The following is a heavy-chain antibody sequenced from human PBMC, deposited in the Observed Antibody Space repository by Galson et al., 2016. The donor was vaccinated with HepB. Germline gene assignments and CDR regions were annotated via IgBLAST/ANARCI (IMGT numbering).Heavy chain of an antibody. Sequence: CAISGDSVTSDNTCWNWIRQSPWRGLEWLGRTYYRSKWFNDYADSVKSRITVTSDTSKNQFSLQLDSVTPDDTATYFCTRGYMQNGMNVWGQGTTVTVS. D-gene: IGHD5-24*01. CDR2: TYYRSKWFN. J-gene: IGHJ6*02. CDR3: TRGYMQNGMNV. CDR1: GDSVTSDNTC. V-gene: IGHV6-1*01.